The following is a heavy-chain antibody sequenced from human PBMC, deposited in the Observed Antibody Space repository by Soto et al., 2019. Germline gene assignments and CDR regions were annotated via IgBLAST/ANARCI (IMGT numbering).Heavy chain of an antibody. CDR3: ANAGYSSGWLGFFDY. V-gene: IGHV3-23*01. D-gene: IGHD6-19*01. CDR1: GFTFINYA. J-gene: IGHJ4*02. CDR2: ISGSGGKT. Sequence: PGGSLRLSCAASGFTFINYAMSWVRQAPGKGLEWVSTISGSGGKTYYEDSVNGRFTISRDNSKNTLYLQMNSLRAEDTAVYYCANAGYSSGWLGFFDYWGQGTLVTVSS.